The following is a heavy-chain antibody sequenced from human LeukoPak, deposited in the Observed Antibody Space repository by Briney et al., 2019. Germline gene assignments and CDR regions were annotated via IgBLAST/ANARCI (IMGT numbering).Heavy chain of an antibody. J-gene: IGHJ6*02. Sequence: GGSLRLSCAASGFTFSSYSMNWVRQAPGKGLEWVSSISSSSYIYYADSVKGRFTISRDNAKNSLYLQMNSLRAEDTAVYYCAREKLLWFGELLGYYYGMDVWGQGTTVTVSS. D-gene: IGHD3-10*01. CDR2: ISSSSYI. CDR1: GFTFSSYS. V-gene: IGHV3-21*01. CDR3: AREKLLWFGELLGYYYGMDV.